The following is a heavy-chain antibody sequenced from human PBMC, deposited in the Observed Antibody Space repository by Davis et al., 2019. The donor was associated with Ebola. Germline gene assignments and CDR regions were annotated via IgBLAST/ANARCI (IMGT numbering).Heavy chain of an antibody. V-gene: IGHV3-30*02. CDR3: AKVRSSPHYYYYYYMDV. Sequence: PGGSLRLSCAASGFTFSSYGMHWVRQAPGKGLEWVAFIRYDGSNKYYADSVKGRFTISRDNSKNTLYLQMNSLRAEDTAVYYCAKVRSSPHYYYYYYMDVWGKGTTVTVSS. CDR2: IRYDGSNK. J-gene: IGHJ6*03. D-gene: IGHD6-6*01. CDR1: GFTFSSYG.